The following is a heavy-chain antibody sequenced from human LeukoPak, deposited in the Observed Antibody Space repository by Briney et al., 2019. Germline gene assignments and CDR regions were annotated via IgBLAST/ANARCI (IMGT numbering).Heavy chain of an antibody. V-gene: IGHV3-33*01. D-gene: IGHD6-19*01. CDR1: GFTLTSYG. J-gene: IGHJ3*01. Sequence: GGSLRLSCAASGFTLTSYGMHWVGQAPGKGLEWVAVIWHDGNKKYSADSLKGRFTISRDNSKNTLYLQMSSLRADDTAVYYCGRDESTSGWFAIDVWGQATMVTVSS. CDR2: IWHDGNKK. CDR3: GRDESTSGWFAIDV.